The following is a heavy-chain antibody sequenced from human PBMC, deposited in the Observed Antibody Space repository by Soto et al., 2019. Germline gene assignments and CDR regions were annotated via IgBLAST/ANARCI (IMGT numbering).Heavy chain of an antibody. Sequence: HPGGSLRLSCAASGFTVSSNYMSWVRQAPGKGLEWVSVIYSGGSTYYADSVKGRFTISRDNSKNTLYLQMNSLRAEDTAVYYCERDKPRTYGGGWYYFDYWGQGTLVTVSS. CDR2: IYSGGST. CDR1: GFTVSSNY. J-gene: IGHJ4*02. D-gene: IGHD6-19*01. CDR3: ERDKPRTYGGGWYYFDY. V-gene: IGHV3-66*01.